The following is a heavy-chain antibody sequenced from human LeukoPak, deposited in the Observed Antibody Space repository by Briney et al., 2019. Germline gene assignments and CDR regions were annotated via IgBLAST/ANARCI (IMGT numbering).Heavy chain of an antibody. CDR3: ARETEMANLDY. Sequence: PAGSLRLSCTASGFTFSSYWMNWVRQAPGKGLEWVANIKQDGSEKYYVDSVKGRFTISRDNAKKSLYLQMNSLRAEDTAVYYCARETEMANLDYWGQGTLVTV. CDR2: IKQDGSEK. D-gene: IGHD5-24*01. J-gene: IGHJ4*02. V-gene: IGHV3-7*04. CDR1: GFTFSSYW.